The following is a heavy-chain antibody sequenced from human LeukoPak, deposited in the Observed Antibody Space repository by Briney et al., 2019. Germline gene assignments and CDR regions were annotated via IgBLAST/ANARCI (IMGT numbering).Heavy chain of an antibody. CDR2: INPSGGST. CDR3: ARGGAARLIWFDP. CDR1: GYTFTSYY. V-gene: IGHV1-46*03. J-gene: IGHJ5*02. D-gene: IGHD6-6*01. Sequence: ASVKVSCKASGYTFTSYYMHWVRQAPGQGLEWMGIINPSGGSTSYAQKFQGRITMTRDTSTSTVYMEMSSLRSEDTAVYYCARGGAARLIWFDPWGQGTLVTVSS.